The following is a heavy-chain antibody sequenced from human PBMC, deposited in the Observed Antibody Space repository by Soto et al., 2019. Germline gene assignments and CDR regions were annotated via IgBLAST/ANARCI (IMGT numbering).Heavy chain of an antibody. D-gene: IGHD6-19*01. CDR3: ARGYSSGQNYYYYGMDV. CDR1: GFTFSSYG. Sequence: LRLSCAASGFTFSSYGMHWVRQAPGKGLEWVAVIWYDGSNKYYADSVKGRFTISRDNSKNTLYLQMNSLRAEDTAVYYCARGYSSGQNYYYYGMDVWGQGXTVTVYS. J-gene: IGHJ6*02. V-gene: IGHV3-33*01. CDR2: IWYDGSNK.